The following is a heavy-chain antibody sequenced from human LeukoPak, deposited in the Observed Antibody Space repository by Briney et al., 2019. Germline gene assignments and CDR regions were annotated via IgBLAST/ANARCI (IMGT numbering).Heavy chain of an antibody. V-gene: IGHV1-2*02. Sequence: GASVKVSCKASGYTFTGYHMHWVRQAPGQGLEWMGWINPNTGATNYAQRFQGRVTMTRDTSISTAYMELTSLRSEDTAVYYCAREFWSGYYRSTECYFDSWGQGTLVTVSS. CDR2: INPNTGAT. J-gene: IGHJ4*02. CDR3: AREFWSGYYRSTECYFDS. CDR1: GYTFTGYH. D-gene: IGHD3-3*01.